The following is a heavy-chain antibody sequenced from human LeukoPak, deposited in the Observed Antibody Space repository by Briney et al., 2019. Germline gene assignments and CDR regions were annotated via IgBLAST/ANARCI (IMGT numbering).Heavy chain of an antibody. CDR2: ISSISTYI. J-gene: IGHJ4*02. V-gene: IGHV3-21*01. Sequence: GGSLRLSCTASGFTFNTWSMNWVRQAPGKGLEWVSSISSISTYIYYAGSVTGRFTISRDNSKNSLYLQMNSLRAEDTAVYYCARGPDITVVTYYFDYWGQGMLVTVSS. CDR1: GFTFNTWS. CDR3: ARGPDITVVTYYFDY. D-gene: IGHD6-19*01.